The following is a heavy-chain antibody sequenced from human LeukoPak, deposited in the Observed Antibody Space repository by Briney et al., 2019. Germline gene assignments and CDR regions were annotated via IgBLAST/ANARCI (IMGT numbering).Heavy chain of an antibody. J-gene: IGHJ6*03. V-gene: IGHV4-34*01. CDR2: INHSGST. CDR3: ARGLGVVVPAASSYYYMDV. CDR1: GGYFSGYY. Sequence: KPSETLSLTCAVYGGYFSGYYWSWIRQPPGKGLEWIGEINHSGSTNYNPSLKSRVTISVDTSKNQFSLKLSSVTAADTAVYYCARGLGVVVPAASSYYYMDVWGKGTTVTVSS. D-gene: IGHD2-2*01.